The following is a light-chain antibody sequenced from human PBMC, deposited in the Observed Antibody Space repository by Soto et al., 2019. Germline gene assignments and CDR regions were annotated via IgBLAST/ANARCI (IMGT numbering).Light chain of an antibody. Sequence: SVLTQPPSVSGAPGQRVTISCTGSSSNIGAGYDVHWYQQRPGKAPKLLIFGNINRPSGVPDRFYGSKSGTSASLAITGLQAEDEGDYYCLSYDSTLSPRYDFASGTKDTV. CDR3: LSYDSTLSPRYD. CDR1: SSNIGAGYD. J-gene: IGLJ1*01. V-gene: IGLV1-40*01. CDR2: GNI.